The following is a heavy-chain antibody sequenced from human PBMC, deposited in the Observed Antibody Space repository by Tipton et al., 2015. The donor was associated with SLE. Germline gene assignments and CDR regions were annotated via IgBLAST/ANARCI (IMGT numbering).Heavy chain of an antibody. CDR3: ARSGGPLVVVAAPFDY. J-gene: IGHJ4*02. CDR2: VNPNSANT. CDR1: GYTFTNYD. Sequence: QLVQSGPEVKKPGASVKVSCKASGYTFTNYDINWVRQATGQGLEWMGWVNPNSANTGYAQKFQGRVTMTTDTSTSTAYMELRSLRSDDTAVYYCARSGGPLVVVAAPFDYWGQGTLVTVSS. D-gene: IGHD2-15*01. V-gene: IGHV1-8*01.